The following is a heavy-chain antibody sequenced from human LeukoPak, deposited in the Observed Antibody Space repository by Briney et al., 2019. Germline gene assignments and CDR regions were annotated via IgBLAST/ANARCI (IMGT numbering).Heavy chain of an antibody. CDR1: GFTFSSYA. J-gene: IGHJ5*02. V-gene: IGHV3-23*01. CDR3: AKGYSGWNYNNWFDP. D-gene: IGHD1-7*01. Sequence: PGGSLRLSCAASGFTFSSYAMSWVRQAPGKGLEWVSAISGGGGSTYYADSVKGRFTISRDNAKSTLYLQMNSLRAEDTAVYYCAKGYSGWNYNNWFDPWGQGTLVTVSS. CDR2: ISGGGGST.